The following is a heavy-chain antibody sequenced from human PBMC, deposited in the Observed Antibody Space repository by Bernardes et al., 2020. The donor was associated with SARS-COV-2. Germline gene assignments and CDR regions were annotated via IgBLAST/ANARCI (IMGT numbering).Heavy chain of an antibody. CDR1: GGSISSGSYY. J-gene: IGHJ6*02. CDR3: ARDRGGVVVPAAIAVATYYYYYGMDV. Sequence: SETLSLTCTVSGGSISSGSYYWSWIRQPAGKGLEWIGRIYTSGSTNYNPSLKSRVTISVDTSKNQFSLKLSSVTAADTAVYYCARDRGGVVVPAAIAVATYYYYYGMDVWGQGTTVTVSS. V-gene: IGHV4-61*02. CDR2: IYTSGST. D-gene: IGHD2-2*01.